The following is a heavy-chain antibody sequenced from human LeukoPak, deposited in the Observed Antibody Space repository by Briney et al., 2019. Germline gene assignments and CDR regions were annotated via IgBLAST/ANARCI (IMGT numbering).Heavy chain of an antibody. V-gene: IGHV4-59*01. Sequence: SETLSLTCTVSGGSIRSYYWSWIRQPPGKGLEWIGYIYYSGSTNYNPSLKSRVTISVDTSKNQFSLKLSSVTAADTAVYYCARTTEGGYTYDYFYYYYMDVWGKGTTVTISS. D-gene: IGHD5-18*01. CDR1: GGSIRSYY. J-gene: IGHJ6*03. CDR3: ARTTEGGYTYDYFYYYYMDV. CDR2: IYYSGST.